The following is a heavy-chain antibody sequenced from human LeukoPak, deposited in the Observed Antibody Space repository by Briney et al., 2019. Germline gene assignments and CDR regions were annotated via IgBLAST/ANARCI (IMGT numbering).Heavy chain of an antibody. V-gene: IGHV3-9*01. CDR2: ISWNSGSI. CDR1: GFTFSSYW. Sequence: GGSLRLSCAASGFTFSSYWMSWVRQAPGKGLEWVSGISWNSGSIGYADSVKGRFTISRDNAKNSLYLQMNSLRAEDAALYYCAKGKLHGYSYGYGYFDYWGQGTLVTVSS. J-gene: IGHJ4*02. CDR3: AKGKLHGYSYGYGYFDY. D-gene: IGHD5-18*01.